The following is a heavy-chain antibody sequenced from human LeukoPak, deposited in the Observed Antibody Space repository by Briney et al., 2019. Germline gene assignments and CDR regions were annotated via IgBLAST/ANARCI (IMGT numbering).Heavy chain of an antibody. D-gene: IGHD3-10*01. V-gene: IGHV3-20*01. CDR3: ARDYYGSGSYYNNPGY. Sequence: GGSLRLSCAASGFTFDDYGMSWVRQAPGKGLEWVSGINWNGGSTGYADSVKGRFTVSRDNAKNSLYLQMNSLRAEDTALYHCARDYYGSGSYYNNPGYWGQGTLVTVSS. CDR2: INWNGGST. CDR1: GFTFDDYG. J-gene: IGHJ4*02.